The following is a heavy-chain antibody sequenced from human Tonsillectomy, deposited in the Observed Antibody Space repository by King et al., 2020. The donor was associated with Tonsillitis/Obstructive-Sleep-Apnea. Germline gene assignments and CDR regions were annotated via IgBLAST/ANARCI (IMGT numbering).Heavy chain of an antibody. J-gene: IGHJ1*01. CDR2: MSWDGGNI. CDR1: GFNFEDHA. Sequence: VQLVESGGGVVKPGGSLRLSCVTSGFNFEDHAMHWVRQAPGKGLEWVAVMSWDGGNIKYVDSVKGRFTISRDNSKSTLFLEMKSLRSEDTGFYFCTKDSFIGSYVQIFQDWGQGTLVTVS. V-gene: IGHV3-43*01. CDR3: TKDSFIGSYVQIFQD. D-gene: IGHD1-26*01.